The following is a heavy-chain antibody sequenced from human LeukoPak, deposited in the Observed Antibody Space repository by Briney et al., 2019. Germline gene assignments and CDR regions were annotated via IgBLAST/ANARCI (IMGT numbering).Heavy chain of an antibody. CDR1: GYTFTSYG. Sequence: ASVKVSCKASGYTFTSYGISWVRQAPGQGLEWMGWISAYNGNTNYAQKLQGRVTMTTDTSTSTAYMELSSLRSEDTAVYYCAAPPRIAVAGGENPRISTPKEAFDYWGQGTLVTVSS. J-gene: IGHJ4*02. D-gene: IGHD6-19*01. CDR2: ISAYNGNT. CDR3: AAPPRIAVAGGENPRISTPKEAFDY. V-gene: IGHV1-18*01.